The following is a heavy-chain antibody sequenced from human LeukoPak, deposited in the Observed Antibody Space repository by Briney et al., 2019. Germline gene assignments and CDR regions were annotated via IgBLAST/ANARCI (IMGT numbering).Heavy chain of an antibody. D-gene: IGHD3-22*01. J-gene: IGHJ4*02. CDR1: VYTFSGYY. V-gene: IGHV1-2*02. CDR3: ARDARADYDSSGSIDY. Sequence: ASVKVSCKGSVYTFSGYYIHWVRQAPGQGLEWMGWINPNSGGTDYAQKFQGRVTVTRDTSISTAYMDLSRLRSDDTAVYYCARDARADYDSSGSIDYWGQGTLVTVSS. CDR2: INPNSGGT.